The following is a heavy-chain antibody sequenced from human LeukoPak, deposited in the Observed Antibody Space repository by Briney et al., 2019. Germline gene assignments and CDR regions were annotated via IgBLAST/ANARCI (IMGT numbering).Heavy chain of an antibody. CDR3: AREKLAAAGTGFDY. CDR2: IWYDGSNK. V-gene: IGHV3-33*01. CDR1: GFTFSSYG. Sequence: GRSLRLSCAASGFTFSSYGVHWVRQAPGKGLEGVAVIWYDGSNKYYADSVKGRFTISRDNSKNTLYLQMNSLRAEDTAVYYCAREKLAAAGTGFDYWGQGTLVTVSS. J-gene: IGHJ4*02. D-gene: IGHD6-13*01.